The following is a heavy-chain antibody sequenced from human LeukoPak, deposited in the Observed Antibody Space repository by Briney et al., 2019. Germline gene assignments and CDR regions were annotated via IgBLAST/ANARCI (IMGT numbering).Heavy chain of an antibody. D-gene: IGHD1-26*01. J-gene: IGHJ4*02. CDR2: IFHSGST. CDR3: ASGREAQVY. CDR1: GYSLSSGYH. V-gene: IGHV4-38-2*01. Sequence: SETLSLTCAVSGYSLSSGYHWGRIRQPPGKGLEWIGIIFHSGSTYYNPSPKSGFTISVDTSKNQSSRKLSSVTAADTAVYYCASGREAQVYCGQGTLCTVSS.